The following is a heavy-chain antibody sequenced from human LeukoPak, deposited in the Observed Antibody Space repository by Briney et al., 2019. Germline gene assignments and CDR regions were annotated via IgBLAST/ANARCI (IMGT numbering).Heavy chain of an antibody. J-gene: IGHJ4*02. CDR2: IIPIFGTA. Sequence: ASVKVSCKASGGTFSSYAISWVRQAPGQGLEWMGGIIPIFGTANYAQKFQGRVTITTDESTSTAYMELSSLRSEDTAVYYCASVRYYGSGSYKSDYWGQGTPVTVSS. D-gene: IGHD3-10*01. CDR1: GGTFSSYA. CDR3: ASVRYYGSGSYKSDY. V-gene: IGHV1-69*05.